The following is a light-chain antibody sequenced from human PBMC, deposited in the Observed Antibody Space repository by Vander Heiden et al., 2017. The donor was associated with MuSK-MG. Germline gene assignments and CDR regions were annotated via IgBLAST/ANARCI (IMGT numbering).Light chain of an antibody. CDR3: QSYDSSPRGYV. CDR1: SSNIGAGYD. J-gene: IGLJ1*01. CDR2: GNS. Sequence: QSVLTQPPSVSGATGQRVTISCTGSSSNIGAGYDVHWYQQLPGTAPNLLIYGNSDRPSGVPDRFSGSKSGTSASLAITGLQAEDEADYYCQSYDSSPRGYVFGTGTKVTVL. V-gene: IGLV1-40*01.